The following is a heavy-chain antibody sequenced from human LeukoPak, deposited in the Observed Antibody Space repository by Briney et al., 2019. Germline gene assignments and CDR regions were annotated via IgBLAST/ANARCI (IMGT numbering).Heavy chain of an antibody. D-gene: IGHD1-26*01. J-gene: IGHJ3*02. CDR1: AYIFTSYG. CDR3: ARDSEWELRDPDSFDI. Sequence: ASVKVSCKASAYIFTSYGIGWVRQAPGQGLEWMGWIRAYNGKINYAQKFQGRVTMTTDTSTSTAYMDLRSLRSDDTAVYYCARDSEWELRDPDSFDIWGQGTMVIVSS. CDR2: IRAYNGKI. V-gene: IGHV1-18*01.